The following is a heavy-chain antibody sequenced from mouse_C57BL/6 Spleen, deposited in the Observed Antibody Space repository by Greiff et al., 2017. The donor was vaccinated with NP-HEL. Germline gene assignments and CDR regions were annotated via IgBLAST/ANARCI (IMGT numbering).Heavy chain of an antibody. Sequence: EVMLVESGGGLVKPGGSLKLSCAASGFTFSSYAMSWVRQTPEKRLEWVATISDGGSYTYYPDNVKGRFTISRDNAKNNLYLQMSHLKSEDTAMYYCARAGECSFAYWGQGTLVTVSA. CDR1: GFTFSSYA. D-gene: IGHD4-1*01. CDR3: ARAGECSFAY. CDR2: ISDGGSYT. J-gene: IGHJ3*01. V-gene: IGHV5-4*03.